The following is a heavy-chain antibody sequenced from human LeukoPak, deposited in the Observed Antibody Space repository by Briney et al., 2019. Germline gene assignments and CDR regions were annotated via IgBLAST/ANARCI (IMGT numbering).Heavy chain of an antibody. Sequence: GSVKVSCKASGYTFTDYYMHWVRQAPGQGLEWMGWINPNSGGTNYAQKFQGRVTMTRDTSISTAYMELSRLRSDDTAFYYCAMVREGYFDYWGQGTLVTVSS. V-gene: IGHV1-2*02. CDR3: AMVREGYFDY. CDR1: GYTFTDYY. CDR2: INPNSGGT. J-gene: IGHJ4*02. D-gene: IGHD3-10*01.